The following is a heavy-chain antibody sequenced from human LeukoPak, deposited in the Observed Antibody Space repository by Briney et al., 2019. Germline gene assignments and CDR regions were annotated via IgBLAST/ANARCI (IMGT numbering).Heavy chain of an antibody. Sequence: SETLTLTCSVSGGSINNYYWSWIRQAPGKRLEWIGSVYHTGSTDYNPSLRSPVTISVDTSKNYFSLKVTSVTAADTAIYYCTRDRLGGAVASWIPDYWGQGILVTVSS. CDR2: VYHTGST. J-gene: IGHJ4*02. CDR3: TRDRLGGAVASWIPDY. D-gene: IGHD3-3*01. CDR1: GGSINNYY. V-gene: IGHV4-59*01.